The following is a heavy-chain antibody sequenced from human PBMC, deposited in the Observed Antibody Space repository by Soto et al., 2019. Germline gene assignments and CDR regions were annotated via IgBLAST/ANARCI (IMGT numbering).Heavy chain of an antibody. CDR3: ARIIAAAGGRRYFDL. Sequence: QVQLVESGGGLVKPGGSLRLSCAASGFTFSDYYMSWIRRAPGKGLEWVSYINSSSTYTNYAGSVKGRFTISRDNAKNSLYLRMNSLRAEDTAVYYCARIIAAAGGRRYFDLWGRGTLVTVSS. J-gene: IGHJ2*01. CDR1: GFTFSDYY. CDR2: INSSSTYT. D-gene: IGHD6-13*01. V-gene: IGHV3-11*05.